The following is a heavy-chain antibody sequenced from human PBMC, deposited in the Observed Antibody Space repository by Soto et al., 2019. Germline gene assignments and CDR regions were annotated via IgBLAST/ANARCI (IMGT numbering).Heavy chain of an antibody. V-gene: IGHV6-1*01. CDR1: GDSVSSNSAA. CDR2: TYYRSKWYN. CDR3: AREGYSSYGRDYYYGMDV. Sequence: LSLTCAISGDSVSSNSAAWNWIRQSPSRGLEWLGRTYYRSKWYNDYAVSVKSRITINPDTSKNQFSLQLNSVTPEDTAVYYCAREGYSSYGRDYYYGMDVWGQGTTVTVSS. D-gene: IGHD6-13*01. J-gene: IGHJ6*02.